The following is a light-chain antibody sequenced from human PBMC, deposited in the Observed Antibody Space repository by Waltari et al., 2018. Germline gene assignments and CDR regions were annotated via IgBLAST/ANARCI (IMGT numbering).Light chain of an antibody. J-gene: IGKJ5*01. Sequence: EIVLTQSPVPLSLSPGARATLSCRASQRVSTQLTWYQQKPGQAPRLLIYDASNRATGIPARFSGSGSGTDFTLTISSLEPEDFAVYYCQQRSAIPITFGQGTRLEIK. CDR2: DAS. CDR1: QRVSTQ. V-gene: IGKV3-11*01. CDR3: QQRSAIPIT.